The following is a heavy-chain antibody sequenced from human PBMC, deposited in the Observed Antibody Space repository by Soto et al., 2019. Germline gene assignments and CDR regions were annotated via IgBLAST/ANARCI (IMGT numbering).Heavy chain of an antibody. CDR1: GFTFSDYY. J-gene: IGHJ4*02. D-gene: IGHD1-26*01. Sequence: GGSLRLSCAASGFTFSDYYMSWIRQAPGKGLEWVSYISSSSYTNYADSVKGRFTISRDNAKNSPYLQMNSLRAEDTAVYYCAGSGGLVGATDYWGQGTLVTVSS. V-gene: IGHV3-11*06. CDR3: AGSGGLVGATDY. CDR2: ISSSSYT.